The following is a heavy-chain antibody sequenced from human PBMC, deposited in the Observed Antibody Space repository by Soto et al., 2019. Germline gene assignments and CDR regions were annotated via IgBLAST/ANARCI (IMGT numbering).Heavy chain of an antibody. CDR3: SHGYYQYFKF. CDR1: GVTLTDVW. D-gene: IGHD5-18*01. V-gene: IGHV3-15*07. Sequence: PGGSLRLSCAVSGVTLTDVWMNWVRQAPGKGPEWVGRIKSKTDGGTTDYAAPVKGRFTISRDDSQNTLYLQMNSLKTEDTAVYYCSHGYYQYFKFWGQGTLVTVSS. J-gene: IGHJ4*02. CDR2: IKSKTDGGTT.